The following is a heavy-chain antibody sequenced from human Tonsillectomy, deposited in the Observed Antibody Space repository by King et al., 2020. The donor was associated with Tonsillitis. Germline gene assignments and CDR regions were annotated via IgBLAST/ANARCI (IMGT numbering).Heavy chain of an antibody. CDR3: ATSEVLAGVFEE. D-gene: IGHD6-19*01. V-gene: IGHV1-18*04. J-gene: IGHJ4*02. Sequence: QLVQSGAEVKRPGASVKVSCTALGHSFRNSGFAWVRQVPGQGLEWVAWINGNSDTSYVAGKIRGRVTMTTDASASTSYLELASLRSDDTAVYFCATSEVLAGVFEEWGQGTLVTVSS. CDR2: INGNSDTS. CDR1: GHSFRNSG.